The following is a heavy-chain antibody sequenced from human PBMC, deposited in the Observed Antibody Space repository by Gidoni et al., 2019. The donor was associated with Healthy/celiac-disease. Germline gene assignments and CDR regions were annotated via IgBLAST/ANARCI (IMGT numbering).Heavy chain of an antibody. J-gene: IGHJ4*02. CDR2: ISSSSSYI. CDR1: GLPFSSYS. D-gene: IGHD5-18*01. CDR3: ARDRYGLTFDY. Sequence: EVQLVESAGGLVKPGGSLRIPCAASGLPFSSYSMNWVRQAPGKGLVWVSSISSSSSYIYYADSVKGRFAISRDNAKNSLYLQMNSLRAEDTAVYYCARDRYGLTFDYWGQGTLVTVSS. V-gene: IGHV3-21*01.